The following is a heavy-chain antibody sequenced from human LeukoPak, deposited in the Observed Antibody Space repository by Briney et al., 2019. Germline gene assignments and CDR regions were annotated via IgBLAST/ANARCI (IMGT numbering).Heavy chain of an antibody. CDR2: ISYTGST. CDR3: ARLWFGELFLDS. D-gene: IGHD3-10*01. CDR1: GGSISRDGYY. V-gene: IGHV4-31*03. J-gene: IGHJ4*02. Sequence: PSETLSLTCTVSGGSISRDGYYWSWLRQNPGKGLEWIGYISYTGSTYYNPSLKSRVTMSVDTSKSHLSLKLNSVTAADTAVYYCARLWFGELFLDSWGQGGLVTVSS.